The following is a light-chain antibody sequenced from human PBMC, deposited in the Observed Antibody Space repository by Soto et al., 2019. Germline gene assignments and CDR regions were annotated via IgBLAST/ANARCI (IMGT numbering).Light chain of an antibody. CDR1: NSDIGDTDY. Sequence: QSVLTQPASVSGSPGQSITISCSGSNSDIGDTDYVSWYQQHPGKAPKLMIYDVTKRPSGVSNRFSGSKSGNTASLTISGLQGEDEADYYCSSYTSCSTYVFGTGTKVTVL. V-gene: IGLV2-14*03. CDR3: SSYTSCSTYV. J-gene: IGLJ1*01. CDR2: DVT.